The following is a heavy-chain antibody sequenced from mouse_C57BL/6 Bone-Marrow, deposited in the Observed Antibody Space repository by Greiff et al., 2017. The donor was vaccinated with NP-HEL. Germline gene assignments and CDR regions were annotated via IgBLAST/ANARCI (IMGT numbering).Heavy chain of an antibody. CDR1: GYTFTSYW. Sequence: QVQLQQPGAELVMPGASVKLSCKASGYTFTSYWMHWVKQRPGQGLEWIGEIDPSDSYTNYNQKFTGKSTLTVDKSSSTAYMQLSSLTSEDSAVYYCARRSYYYGSSPWGQGTLVTVSA. D-gene: IGHD1-1*01. V-gene: IGHV1-69*01. CDR3: ARRSYYYGSSP. J-gene: IGHJ3*01. CDR2: IDPSDSYT.